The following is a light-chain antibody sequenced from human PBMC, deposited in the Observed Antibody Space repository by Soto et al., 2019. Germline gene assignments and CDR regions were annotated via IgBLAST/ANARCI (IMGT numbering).Light chain of an antibody. CDR1: QSVSIW. CDR3: QQYNNWPPALT. V-gene: IGKV1-5*03. CDR2: KSS. Sequence: DIQMTQSPSTLSASEGDRVTISCRASQSVSIWLAWYQQKPGRAPKLLIYKSSILESGVPSRFSGSGSGTEFTLTISSLQPDDFAVYYCQQYNNWPPALTFGGGTKVEIK. J-gene: IGKJ4*01.